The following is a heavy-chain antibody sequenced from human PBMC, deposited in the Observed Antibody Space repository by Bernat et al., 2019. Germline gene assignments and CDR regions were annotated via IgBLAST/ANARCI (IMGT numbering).Heavy chain of an antibody. J-gene: IGHJ3*02. D-gene: IGHD4-17*01. CDR2: ISYDGSNK. CDR3: AKDRGWRTTVFAFDI. CDR1: GFTFSSYD. Sequence: QVQLVESGGGVVQPGRSLRLSCAASGFTFSSYDMHWVRQAPGKGLEWVAVISYDGSNKYYADSVKGRFTISRDNSKNTLYLQMNSLRAEDTAVYYCAKDRGWRTTVFAFDIWGQGTMVTVSS. V-gene: IGHV3-30*18.